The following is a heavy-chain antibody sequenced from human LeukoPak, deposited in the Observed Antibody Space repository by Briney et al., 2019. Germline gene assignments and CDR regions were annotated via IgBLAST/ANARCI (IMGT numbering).Heavy chain of an antibody. CDR3: ARWDYYGSGSRRLDY. D-gene: IGHD3-10*01. CDR2: IYYSGST. V-gene: IGHV4-39*07. CDR1: GGSISSSSYY. Sequence: PSETLSLTCTVSGGSISSSSYYWGWIRQPPGKGLEWIGSIYYSGSTYYNPSLKSRVTISVDTSRNQFSLKLSSVTAADTAVYYCARWDYYGSGSRRLDYWGQGALVTVSS. J-gene: IGHJ4*02.